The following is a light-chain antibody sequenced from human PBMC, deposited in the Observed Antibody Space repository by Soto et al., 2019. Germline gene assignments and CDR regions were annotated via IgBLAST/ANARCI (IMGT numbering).Light chain of an antibody. Sequence: QSVLTQPPSASGTPGQRVTISCSGGRSNIGSNYVYWYHHLPGTTPKLLIYRNNQRPSGVPDRLSASKSGTSASLAISGLRSEDEALYYCATWDDSLRVVLFGGGPKLTVL. V-gene: IGLV1-47*01. CDR2: RNN. CDR1: RSNIGSNY. J-gene: IGLJ2*01. CDR3: ATWDDSLRVVL.